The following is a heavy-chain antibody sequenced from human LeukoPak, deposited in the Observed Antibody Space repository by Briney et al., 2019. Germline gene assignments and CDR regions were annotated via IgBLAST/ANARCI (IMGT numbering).Heavy chain of an antibody. CDR2: ISSSSSTI. D-gene: IGHD1-7*01. J-gene: IGHJ6*02. Sequence: GGPLRLSCAASGFPFSSYEMNWVRPAPGKGLEWVSYISSSSSTIYYADSVKGRFTISRDNAKNSLYLQMNSLRAEDTAVYYCARDGTGTIYYGMDVWGQGTTVTVSS. V-gene: IGHV3-48*03. CDR3: ARDGTGTIYYGMDV. CDR1: GFPFSSYE.